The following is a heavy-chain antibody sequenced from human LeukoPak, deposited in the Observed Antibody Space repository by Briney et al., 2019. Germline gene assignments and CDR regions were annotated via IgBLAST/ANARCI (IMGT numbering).Heavy chain of an antibody. CDR1: GYSVSTGYY. Sequence: SETLSLTCAVSGYSVSTGYYWAWIRQPPGKGLVWIGSIYHSGSSYYNPSLKSRVIISVDTSKNQFSLKMTSVTAADTAIYYCARLFWGIGAFDIWGQGTMVTISS. CDR2: IYHSGSS. J-gene: IGHJ3*02. V-gene: IGHV4-38-2*01. CDR3: ARLFWGIGAFDI. D-gene: IGHD3-16*01.